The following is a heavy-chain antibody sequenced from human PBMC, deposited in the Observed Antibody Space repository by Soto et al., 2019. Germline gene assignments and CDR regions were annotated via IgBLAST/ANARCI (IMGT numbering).Heavy chain of an antibody. CDR2: ISFDGGNE. Sequence: QVQLVESGGGVVQPGRSLRLSCAASGFIFRTYAAHWVRQTPGKGLEWVALISFDGGNEKYADSVKGRFTISRDNSRNTLYLQMNRLRGDDTAVYYCAIGGMVGAIEVGSLDSWGQGPLVTVSS. CDR3: AIGGMVGAIEVGSLDS. CDR1: GFIFRTYA. D-gene: IGHD2-8*01. J-gene: IGHJ4*02. V-gene: IGHV3-30-3*01.